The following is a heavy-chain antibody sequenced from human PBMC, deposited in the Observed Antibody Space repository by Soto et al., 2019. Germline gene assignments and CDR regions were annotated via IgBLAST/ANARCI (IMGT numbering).Heavy chain of an antibody. CDR2: INPNSGGT. V-gene: IGHV1-2*04. Sequence: ASVKVSCKASGYTFTGYYMHWVRQAPGQGLEWMGWINPNSGGTNYAQKFQGWVTMTRDTSISTAYMELSRLRSDDTAVYYCAREGLIHGDILTGYYMYFPDWGQGTLVTVSS. CDR1: GYTFTGYY. J-gene: IGHJ4*02. CDR3: AREGLIHGDILTGYYMYFPD. D-gene: IGHD3-9*01.